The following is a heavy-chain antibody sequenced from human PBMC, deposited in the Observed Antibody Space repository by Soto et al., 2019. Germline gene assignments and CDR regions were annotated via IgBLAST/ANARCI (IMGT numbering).Heavy chain of an antibody. CDR2: IWYDGSNK. V-gene: IGHV3-33*01. Sequence: GGSLRLSCAASGFTFSSYGMHWVRQAPGKGLEWVAVIWYDGSNKYYADSVKGRFTISRDNSKNTLYLQMNSLRAEDTAVYYCARASLWLAAGFDYWGQGTLVTVSS. CDR1: GFTFSSYG. D-gene: IGHD6-13*01. J-gene: IGHJ4*02. CDR3: ARASLWLAAGFDY.